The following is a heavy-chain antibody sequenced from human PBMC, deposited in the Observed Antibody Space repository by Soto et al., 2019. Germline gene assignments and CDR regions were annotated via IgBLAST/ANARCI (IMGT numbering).Heavy chain of an antibody. D-gene: IGHD3-3*01. CDR3: ARDRTYYDFWSGHMDV. V-gene: IGHV1-46*01. CDR1: GYTFTSYY. CDR2: INPSGGST. J-gene: IGHJ6*02. Sequence: GASVKVSCEASGYTFTSYYMHWVRRAPGEGLEWMGIINPSGGSTSYAQKFQGRVTMTRDTSTSTVYMELSSLRSEDTAVYYCARDRTYYDFWSGHMDVWGQGTTVTVSS.